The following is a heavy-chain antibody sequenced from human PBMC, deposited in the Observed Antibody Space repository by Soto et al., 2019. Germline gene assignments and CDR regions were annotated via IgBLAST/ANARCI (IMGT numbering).Heavy chain of an antibody. D-gene: IGHD6-6*01. CDR3: ARRVSSSGGFDY. V-gene: IGHV3-21*01. Sequence: PGGSLRLSCAASGFTFSSYSMNWVRQAPGKGLEWVSSISSSSSYIYYADSVKGRFTISRDNAKNSLYLQRNSLRAEDTAVYYCARRVSSSGGFDYWGQGTLVTVSS. CDR1: GFTFSSYS. CDR2: ISSSSSYI. J-gene: IGHJ4*02.